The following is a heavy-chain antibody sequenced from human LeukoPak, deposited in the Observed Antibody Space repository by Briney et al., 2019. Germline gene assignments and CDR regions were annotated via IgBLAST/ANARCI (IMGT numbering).Heavy chain of an antibody. D-gene: IGHD3-22*01. CDR3: ARDDRYNYYDTRGYYYYMDV. Sequence: PGGSLRLSCAASGFTVSSNYMRWVRQAPGKGLEWVSGIYSGGGTYYADSVKGRFIISRDNSKNTLHLQMNSLRVEDTAVYYCARDDRYNYYDTRGYYYYMDVWGKGTTVTVSS. V-gene: IGHV3-53*01. CDR1: GFTVSSNY. CDR2: IYSGGGT. J-gene: IGHJ6*03.